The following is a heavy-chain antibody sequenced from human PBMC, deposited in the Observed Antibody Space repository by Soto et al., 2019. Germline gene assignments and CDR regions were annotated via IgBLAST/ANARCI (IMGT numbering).Heavy chain of an antibody. CDR3: ARANYDFWSGYYTSGAFLWYNWFDP. D-gene: IGHD3-3*01. Sequence: SETLSLTCAVSGGSISSSNWWSWVRQPPGKGLEWIGEIYHSGSTNYNPSLKSRVTISVDKSKNQFSLKLSSVTAADTAVYYCARANYDFWSGYYTSGAFLWYNWFDPWGQGTLVTVSS. V-gene: IGHV4-4*02. CDR2: IYHSGST. J-gene: IGHJ5*02. CDR1: GGSISSSNW.